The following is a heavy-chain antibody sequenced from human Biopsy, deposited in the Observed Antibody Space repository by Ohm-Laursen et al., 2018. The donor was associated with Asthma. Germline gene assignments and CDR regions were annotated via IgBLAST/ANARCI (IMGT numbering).Heavy chain of an antibody. Sequence: SLRLSCAASRFTYEMHWVRQAPGKGLEWVAVISYDGGNKFYGDSVKGRFTLSRDNAKNTLYLQMNGLRAEDTAVYYCAKARIHHFYDSSGYYQHDWGQGTLVTVSS. J-gene: IGHJ4*02. D-gene: IGHD3-22*01. CDR2: ISYDGGNK. CDR1: RFTYE. V-gene: IGHV3-30*18. CDR3: AKARIHHFYDSSGYYQHD.